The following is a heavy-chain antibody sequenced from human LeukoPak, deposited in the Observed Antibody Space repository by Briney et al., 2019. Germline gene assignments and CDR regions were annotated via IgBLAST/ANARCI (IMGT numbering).Heavy chain of an antibody. Sequence: GRSLRLSCAAPRFTFEHYAMHWVRQAPGKGLEWVSGISWNSGAKGYADSVKGRFTISRDNAKNSLYLQMNSLRAEDTAVYYCARDRGSGSYTRIYYGMDVWGQGTTVTVSS. D-gene: IGHD3-10*01. CDR3: ARDRGSGSYTRIYYGMDV. CDR2: ISWNSGAK. J-gene: IGHJ6*02. CDR1: RFTFEHYA. V-gene: IGHV3-9*01.